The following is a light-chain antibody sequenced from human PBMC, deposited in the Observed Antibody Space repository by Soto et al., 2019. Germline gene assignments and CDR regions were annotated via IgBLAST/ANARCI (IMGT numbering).Light chain of an antibody. CDR2: GAS. V-gene: IGKV3-20*01. J-gene: IGKJ2*01. CDR1: QSVISTY. Sequence: EIVLTQSPGTLSLSQGERATLSCRASQSVISTYLAWYQQKPGQAPRLLIYGASSRATGIPDRFSGSGSGTEFTLTISSLQPDDFATYYCQQYNSYPYTFGQGTKVDIK. CDR3: QQYNSYPYT.